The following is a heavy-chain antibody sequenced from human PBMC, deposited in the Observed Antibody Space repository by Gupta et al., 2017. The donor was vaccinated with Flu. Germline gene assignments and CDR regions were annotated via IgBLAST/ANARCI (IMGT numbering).Heavy chain of an antibody. V-gene: IGHV3-21*01. D-gene: IGHD1-26*01. CDR2: ISSSSSYI. CDR1: SSYS. J-gene: IGHJ6*02. CDR3: ARDRVSGSSGMDV. Sequence: SSYSMNWVRQAPGKGLEWVSSISSSSSYIYYADSVKGRFTISRDNAKNSLYLQMNSLRAEDTAVYYCARDRVSGSSGMDVWGQGTTVTVSS.